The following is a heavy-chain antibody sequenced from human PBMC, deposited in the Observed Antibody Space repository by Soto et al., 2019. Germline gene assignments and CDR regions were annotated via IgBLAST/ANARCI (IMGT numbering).Heavy chain of an antibody. Sequence: GPGGASETLFLTCAVSGVSIHNSHSFWGWIRPSPGKGLEFIGSVYYSGGAYYNPSLKSRVTISVDRSKNQFSLKLSSVTAADTAVYYCAGAATPGSVYYYGMDVWGQGTTVTVSS. CDR2: VYYSGGA. J-gene: IGHJ6*02. CDR1: GVSIHNSHSF. CDR3: AGAATPGSVYYYGMDV. D-gene: IGHD2-15*01. V-gene: IGHV4-39*07.